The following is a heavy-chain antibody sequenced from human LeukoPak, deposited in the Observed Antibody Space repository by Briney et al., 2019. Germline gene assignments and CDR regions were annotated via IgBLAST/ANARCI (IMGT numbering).Heavy chain of an antibody. CDR1: GGSFSGYY. CDR3: ARSVVDWNVSFDI. V-gene: IGHV4-34*01. D-gene: IGHD1-1*01. Sequence: SETLSLICAVYGGSFSGYYRSGIRQPPAKGLECIGSIYYCGSTYHNPSLKSRVTLSVDTSKNQLSLKLGSVTASDTAVYYCARSVVDWNVSFDIWGQGTMVTVSS. CDR2: IYYCGST. J-gene: IGHJ3*02.